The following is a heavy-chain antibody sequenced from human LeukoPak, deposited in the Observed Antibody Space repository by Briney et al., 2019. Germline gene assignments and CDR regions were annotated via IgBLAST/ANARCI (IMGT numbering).Heavy chain of an antibody. D-gene: IGHD6-19*01. V-gene: IGHV3-33*01. Sequence: PGRSLRLSCAASGFAFSDYGIHWVRQAPGKGLEWVAVIWYDGSNKYYGDSVKGRFTISRDNSKNTLYLQMNSLRVEDTAVYYCARGPFSSGWSGGVYYFDYWGRGTLVTVSS. J-gene: IGHJ4*02. CDR1: GFAFSDYG. CDR2: IWYDGSNK. CDR3: ARGPFSSGWSGGVYYFDY.